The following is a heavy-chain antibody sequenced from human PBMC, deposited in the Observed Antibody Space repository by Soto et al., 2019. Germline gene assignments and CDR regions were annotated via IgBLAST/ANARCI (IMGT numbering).Heavy chain of an antibody. CDR2: INAGNGNT. J-gene: IGHJ4*02. Sequence: QVQLVQSGAEVKKPGASVKVSCKASGYTFTSYAMHWVRQAPGQRLEWMGWINAGNGNTKYSQKFQGRVTITRDTSASTAYIELTGLRSEDTAVYYCAGDSGSSGSTSRWNYWGQGTLVTVSS. CDR1: GYTFTSYA. D-gene: IGHD6-19*01. V-gene: IGHV1-3*01. CDR3: AGDSGSSGSTSRWNY.